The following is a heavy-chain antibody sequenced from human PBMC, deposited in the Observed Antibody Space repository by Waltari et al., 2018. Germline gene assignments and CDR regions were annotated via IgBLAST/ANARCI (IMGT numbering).Heavy chain of an antibody. V-gene: IGHV4-30-4*01. CDR3: ARDRGYTSGLLRPLLSV. D-gene: IGHD6-19*01. CDR1: GCPISSDNY. Sequence: QVQLQESVPGLVRASQTLSLTCTVSGCPISSDNYWTWVRQRPGKGPEWIGNIHYRGSTNYNPSLKGRLSISRYTSANEFCLKLSSVTAADTAVYFCARDRGYTSGLLRPLLSVWGQGTTVTVSS. J-gene: IGHJ6*02. CDR2: IHYRGST.